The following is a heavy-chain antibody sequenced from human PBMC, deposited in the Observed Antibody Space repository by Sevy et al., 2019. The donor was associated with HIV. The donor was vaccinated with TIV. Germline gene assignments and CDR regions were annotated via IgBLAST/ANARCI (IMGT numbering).Heavy chain of an antibody. Sequence: SETLSLTCAVSGYSISSGYYWGWIRQPPGKGLEWIGSIYHSGSTYYNPSLKSRVTISVDTSKNQFSLKLSSVTAADTAVSYCAKWGLLRKNAFDIWGQGTMVTVSS. D-gene: IGHD1-26*01. CDR2: IYHSGST. J-gene: IGHJ3*02. V-gene: IGHV4-38-2*01. CDR3: AKWGLLRKNAFDI. CDR1: GYSISSGYY.